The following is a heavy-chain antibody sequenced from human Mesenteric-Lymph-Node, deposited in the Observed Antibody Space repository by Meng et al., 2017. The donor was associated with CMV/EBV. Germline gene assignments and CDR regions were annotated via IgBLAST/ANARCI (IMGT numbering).Heavy chain of an antibody. CDR3: AKEQIYDSSGYSDAFDI. CDR1: GFTFSSYA. D-gene: IGHD3-22*01. Sequence: GESLKISCAASGFTFSSYAVSWVRQAPGKGLEWVSAISGSGGSTYYADSVKGRFTISRDNSKNTLYLQMNSLRAEDTAVYYCAKEQIYDSSGYSDAFDIWGQGTMVTVSS. V-gene: IGHV3-23*01. J-gene: IGHJ3*02. CDR2: ISGSGGST.